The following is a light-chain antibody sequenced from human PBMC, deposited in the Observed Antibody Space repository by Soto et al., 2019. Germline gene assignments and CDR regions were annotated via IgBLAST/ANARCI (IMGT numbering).Light chain of an antibody. V-gene: IGKV3-15*01. CDR3: QQYDERPQNLA. Sequence: EIVMTQSPATLSVSPGERATLSCRASQSVSTNLAWYQQKPGQAPRLLIYAATVRATGIPARFSGSGSGTEVTLTISSLQSEDFAVYYCQQYDERPQNLAFGGGTKVEIK. CDR2: AAT. J-gene: IGKJ4*01. CDR1: QSVSTN.